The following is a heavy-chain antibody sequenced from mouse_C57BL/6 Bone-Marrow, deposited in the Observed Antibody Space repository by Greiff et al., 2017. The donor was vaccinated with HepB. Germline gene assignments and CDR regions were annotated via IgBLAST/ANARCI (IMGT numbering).Heavy chain of an antibody. CDR3: ARFSTTVVGEGY. CDR1: GYIFISFW. CDR2: IDPSDRYT. Sequence: QVQLQQPGAELVRPGTSVKLSCKAFGYIFISFWLHWVKQRPGQGLEGIGVIDPSDRYTNYNQKFKGKATLTVDTSSSPAYMQLSSLTSEDSAVYYCARFSTTVVGEGYWGQGTTLTVSS. J-gene: IGHJ2*01. D-gene: IGHD1-1*01. V-gene: IGHV1-59*01.